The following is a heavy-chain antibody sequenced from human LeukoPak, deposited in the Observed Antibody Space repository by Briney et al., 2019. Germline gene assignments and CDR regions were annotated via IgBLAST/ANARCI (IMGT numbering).Heavy chain of an antibody. CDR2: ICYTWSS. J-gene: IGHJ4*02. CDR3: ARPGGIGGNSDADY. Sequence: SETLSLTCTVSGGSITSHCWSWIRQPPGKGLELIGYICYTWSSNYNPSLKRRVTISVDPSNNQFSLKPTSVPAADTAVYYCARPGGIGGNSDADYWGQGILVTVFS. CDR1: GGSITSHC. D-gene: IGHD4-23*01. V-gene: IGHV4-59*11.